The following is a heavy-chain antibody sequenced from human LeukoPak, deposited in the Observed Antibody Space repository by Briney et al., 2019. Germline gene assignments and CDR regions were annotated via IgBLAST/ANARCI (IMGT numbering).Heavy chain of an antibody. CDR1: GFTFSSYS. J-gene: IGHJ4*02. Sequence: GGSLRLSCAASGFTFSSYSMNWVRQAPGKGLEWVSYISSSSSTIYYADSVKGRFTISRDNAKNSLYLQMNSLRAEDTAVYYCARSRSGNFFGGWGQGTLVTVSS. D-gene: IGHD3-3*01. CDR3: ARSRSGNFFGG. CDR2: ISSSSSTI. V-gene: IGHV3-48*01.